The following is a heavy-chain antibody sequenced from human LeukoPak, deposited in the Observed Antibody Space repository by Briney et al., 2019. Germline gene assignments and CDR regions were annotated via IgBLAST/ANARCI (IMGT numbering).Heavy chain of an antibody. CDR1: DLTVTIAW. CDR2: IASKTDGGAT. CDR3: TTGIRGD. D-gene: IGHD3-10*01. J-gene: IGHJ4*02. Sequence: GGYLRLSCTASDLTVTIAWMNWVRQAPGEGLDWVGRIASKTDGGATDYAAPVKGRFTISRDDSKNTLNLQMNSLKTEDTAVYYCTTGIRGDWGQGTLVTVSS. V-gene: IGHV3-15*07.